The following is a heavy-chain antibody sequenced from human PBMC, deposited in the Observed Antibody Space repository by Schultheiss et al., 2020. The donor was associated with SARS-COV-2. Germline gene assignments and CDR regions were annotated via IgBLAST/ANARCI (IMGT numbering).Heavy chain of an antibody. CDR2: IYYSGST. D-gene: IGHD1-26*01. CDR1: GGSISSYY. CDR3: ARDGGGFTPNGMDV. V-gene: IGHV4-59*01. Sequence: SQTLSLTCTVSGGSISSYYWSWIRQPPGKGLEWIGYIYYSGSTNYNPSLMSRVTISVDTSKNQFSLKLSSVTAADTAVYYCARDGGGFTPNGMDVWGLGTTVTVSS. J-gene: IGHJ6*02.